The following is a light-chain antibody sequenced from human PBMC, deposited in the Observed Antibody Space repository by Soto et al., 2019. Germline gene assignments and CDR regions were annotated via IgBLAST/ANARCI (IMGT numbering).Light chain of an antibody. J-gene: IGLJ3*02. CDR1: SSDIGSYNL. V-gene: IGLV2-23*02. CDR2: EVN. CDR3: CSYASSSPWV. Sequence: QSALTQPASVSGSPGQSITISCTGSSSDIGSYNLVSWYQQHPGKAPKLIIYEVNKRPSGISTRFSASKSGNTASLTISALQAEDEADYHCCSYASSSPWVFGGGTKVTVL.